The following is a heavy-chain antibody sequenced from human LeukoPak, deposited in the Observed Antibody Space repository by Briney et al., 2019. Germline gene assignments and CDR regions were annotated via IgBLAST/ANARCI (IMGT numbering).Heavy chain of an antibody. CDR1: GGTFSSYA. CDR3: ARDRGLNCSGGSCYFALDI. V-gene: IGHV1-69*05. J-gene: IGHJ3*02. CDR2: IIPIFGTA. D-gene: IGHD2-15*01. Sequence: SVKVSCKASGGTFSSYAISWVRQAPGQGLEWMGGIIPIFGTANYAQKFQGRVTITTDESTSTAYMELSSLRSEDTAVYYCARDRGLNCSGGSCYFALDIWGQGTMVTVSS.